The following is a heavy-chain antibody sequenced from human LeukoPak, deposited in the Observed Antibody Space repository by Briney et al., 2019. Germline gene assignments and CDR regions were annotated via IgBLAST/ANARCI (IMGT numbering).Heavy chain of an antibody. Sequence: PSETLSLTCAVYGGSFSGYYWSWIRQPPGKGLEWIGEINHSGSTNYNPSLKSRVTISVDTSKNQFSLKLSSVTAADTAVYYCARAEGSSGWYDYWGQGTLVTVSS. J-gene: IGHJ4*02. CDR1: GGSFSGYY. V-gene: IGHV4-34*01. CDR2: INHSGST. D-gene: IGHD6-19*01. CDR3: ARAEGSSGWYDY.